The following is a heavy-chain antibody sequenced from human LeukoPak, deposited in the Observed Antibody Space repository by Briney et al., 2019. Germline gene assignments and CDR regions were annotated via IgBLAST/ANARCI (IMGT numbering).Heavy chain of an antibody. CDR2: IWSDGSYK. CDR1: GFTFRTHG. Sequence: GGSLRLSCAASGFTFRTHGMHWVRQAPGKGLEWVAVIWSDGSYKYYADSVKGRFTISRDFSKNTLYLQMNSLRAEDTAVYYCAREYINYVQDYWGQGTLVTVSS. V-gene: IGHV3-33*01. J-gene: IGHJ4*02. D-gene: IGHD4-11*01. CDR3: AREYINYVQDY.